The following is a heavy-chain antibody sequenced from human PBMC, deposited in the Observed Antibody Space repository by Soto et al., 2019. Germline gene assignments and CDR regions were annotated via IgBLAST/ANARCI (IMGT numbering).Heavy chain of an antibody. V-gene: IGHV3-66*01. J-gene: IGHJ6*02. CDR2: IYSGGST. D-gene: IGHD2-8*01. CDR3: ARDRPLGYCTNGVCPHYYGMDV. Sequence: GGSLRLSCAASGFTVSSNYMSWVRQASGKGLEWVSVIYSGGSTYYADSVKGRFTISRHNSKNTLYLQMNSLRAEDTAVYYCARDRPLGYCTNGVCPHYYGMDVWGQGTTVTVSS. CDR1: GFTVSSNY.